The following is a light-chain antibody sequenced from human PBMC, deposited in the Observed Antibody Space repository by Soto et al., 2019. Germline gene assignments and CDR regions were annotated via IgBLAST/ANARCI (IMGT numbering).Light chain of an antibody. Sequence: EIVLTQSPGTLSLSPGERATLSCRASQSVSSSYLAWYQQKPGQAPRLLVYGASSRATGMPDRFSGSGSGTDFTLTISRLEPEDFAVYYCQRAVTFGGGTKVEIK. CDR3: QRAVT. V-gene: IGKV3-20*01. CDR1: QSVSSSY. CDR2: GAS. J-gene: IGKJ4*01.